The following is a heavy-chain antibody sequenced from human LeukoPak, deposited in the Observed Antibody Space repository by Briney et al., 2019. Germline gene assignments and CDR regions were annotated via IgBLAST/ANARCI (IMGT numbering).Heavy chain of an antibody. CDR1: GYTFTGYY. CDR2: VNPNSGGT. CDR3: ATVHGSSTSCYWYDN. V-gene: IGHV1-2*06. J-gene: IGHJ4*02. D-gene: IGHD2-2*01. Sequence: ASVKVSCKASGYTFTGYYLHWVRQAPGQGLEWMGRVNPNSGGTNYAQKVQGRVTMTRDTSISTAYMELSRLRSDDTAVYYCATVHGSSTSCYWYDNWGQGTLVTVSS.